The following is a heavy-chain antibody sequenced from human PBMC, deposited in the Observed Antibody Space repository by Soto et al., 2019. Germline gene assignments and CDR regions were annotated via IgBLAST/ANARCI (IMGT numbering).Heavy chain of an antibody. CDR1: GYTFTSYA. CDR2: INAGNGNT. D-gene: IGHD3-22*01. Sequence: QVKLVQSGAEEKKPGASVKVSCKASGYTFTSYAMHWVRQAPGQRLEWMGWINAGNGNTKYSQKFQGRVTITRDKSASTAYMELSSLRSEDTAVYYCARDYDSSGYPRYYFDYWGQGTLVTVSS. CDR3: ARDYDSSGYPRYYFDY. V-gene: IGHV1-3*05. J-gene: IGHJ4*02.